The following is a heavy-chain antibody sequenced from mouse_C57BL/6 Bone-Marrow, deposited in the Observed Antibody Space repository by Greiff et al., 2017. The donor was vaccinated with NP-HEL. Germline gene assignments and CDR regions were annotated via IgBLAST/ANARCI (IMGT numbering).Heavy chain of an antibody. Sequence: EVMLVESGGGLVQSGRSLRLSCATSGFTFSDFYMEWVRQAPGKGLEWIAASRNKANDYTTEYSASVKGRFIVSRDTSQSILYLQMNALRAEDTAIYYCARDGDYDGAWFAYWGQGTLVTVSA. CDR2: SRNKANDYTT. CDR3: ARDGDYDGAWFAY. CDR1: GFTFSDFY. V-gene: IGHV7-1*01. D-gene: IGHD2-4*01. J-gene: IGHJ3*01.